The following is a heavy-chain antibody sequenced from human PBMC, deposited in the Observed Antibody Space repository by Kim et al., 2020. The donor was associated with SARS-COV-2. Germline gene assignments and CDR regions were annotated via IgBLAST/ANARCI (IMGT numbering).Heavy chain of an antibody. CDR1: GYSFTSYW. CDR2: IYPGDSDT. J-gene: IGHJ5*02. Sequence: GESLKISCKGSGYSFTSYWIGWVRQMPGKGLEWMGIIYPGDSDTRYSPSFQGQVTISADKSISTAYLQWSSLKASDTAMYYCARFAKDIVVVPAAKNWFDTWGQGTLVNVSS. V-gene: IGHV5-51*01. D-gene: IGHD2-2*01. CDR3: ARFAKDIVVVPAAKNWFDT.